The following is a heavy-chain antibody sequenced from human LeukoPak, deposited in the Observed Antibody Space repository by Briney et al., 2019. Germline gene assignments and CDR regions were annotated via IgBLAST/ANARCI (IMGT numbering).Heavy chain of an antibody. V-gene: IGHV1-69*13. CDR1: GGTFSSYA. J-gene: IGHJ6*02. CDR2: IIPIFGTA. CDR3: ARESYAVAGSPIGTPYYGMDV. D-gene: IGHD3-16*01. Sequence: SVKVSCKASGGTFSSYAISWVRQAPGQGLEWMGGIIPIFGTANYAQKFQGRVTITADESTSTAYMELSSLRSEDTAVYYCARESYAVAGSPIGTPYYGMDVWGQGTTVTVSS.